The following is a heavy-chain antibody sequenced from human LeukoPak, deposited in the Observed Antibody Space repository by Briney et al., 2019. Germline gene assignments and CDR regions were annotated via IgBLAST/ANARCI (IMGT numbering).Heavy chain of an antibody. D-gene: IGHD6-13*01. V-gene: IGHV3-53*01. J-gene: IGHJ2*01. CDR2: IYSGGTT. Sequence: GGSLRLSCASSGFTASSNYMSWVRQAPGKWLEWVAVIYSGGTTYYADSVKGRFTISRDNSKNTPYLQMNSLRAEDTPVYYCARVGSSWPNWYFDLWGRGTVVTVSS. CDR3: ARVGSSWPNWYFDL. CDR1: GFTASSNY.